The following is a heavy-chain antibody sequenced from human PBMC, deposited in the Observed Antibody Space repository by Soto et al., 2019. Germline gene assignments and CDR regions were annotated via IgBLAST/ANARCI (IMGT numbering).Heavy chain of an antibody. CDR2: IWYDGSNK. Sequence: GGSLRLSCAASGFTFSSYGMHWVRQAPGKGLEWVAVIWYDGSNKYYADSVKGRFTISRDNSKNTLYLQMNSLRAEDTAVYYCARDYYYDSSGHPSDYWGQGTLVTGSS. D-gene: IGHD3-22*01. CDR1: GFTFSSYG. V-gene: IGHV3-33*08. CDR3: ARDYYYDSSGHPSDY. J-gene: IGHJ4*02.